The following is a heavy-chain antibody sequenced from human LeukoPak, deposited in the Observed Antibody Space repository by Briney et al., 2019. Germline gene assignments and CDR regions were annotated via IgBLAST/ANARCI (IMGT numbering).Heavy chain of an antibody. Sequence: RGSLRLSCAASGFTFSRFSMNWVRQAPGEGLEWVSYISSSSSSIYYADSVKGRFTISRDNAKNSLYLQMNSLRAEDTAVYYCGRDTIPWGQGTLVTVSS. V-gene: IGHV3-48*01. CDR2: ISSSSSSI. J-gene: IGHJ5*02. CDR1: GFTFSRFS. D-gene: IGHD3-10*01. CDR3: GRDTIP.